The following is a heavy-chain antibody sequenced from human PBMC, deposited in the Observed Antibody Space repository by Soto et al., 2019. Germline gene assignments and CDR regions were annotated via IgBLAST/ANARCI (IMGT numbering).Heavy chain of an antibody. D-gene: IGHD1-26*01. CDR3: ARHHVRGRTIAGAAEF. CDR1: GGSISSGGYY. Sequence: SETLSLTCTVSGGSISSGGYYWSWIRQHPGKGLEWIGYIYYSGSTYYNPSLKSRVTISVDTSKNQLFLNLSSVTAADTAMYYCARHHVRGRTIAGAAEFWGQGTLVTVSS. CDR2: IYYSGST. J-gene: IGHJ4*02. V-gene: IGHV4-31*03.